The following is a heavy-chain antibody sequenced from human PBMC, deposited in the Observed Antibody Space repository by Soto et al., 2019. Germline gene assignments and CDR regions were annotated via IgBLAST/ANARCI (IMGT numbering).Heavy chain of an antibody. V-gene: IGHV1-69*17. CDR2: ITPLFGIP. CDR1: GGTSRSLS. CDR3: ARDTHSAGGWFDT. D-gene: IGHD2-15*01. Sequence: QVQLVQSGAEVKKPGSSVKVSCKASGGTSRSLSITWVRQAPGQGLEWMGGITPLFGIPNYPQMFQGTLTITADKSTGTAYLELSSLRSEDTAVYYCARDTHSAGGWFDTWGRGTLVTVSS. J-gene: IGHJ5*02.